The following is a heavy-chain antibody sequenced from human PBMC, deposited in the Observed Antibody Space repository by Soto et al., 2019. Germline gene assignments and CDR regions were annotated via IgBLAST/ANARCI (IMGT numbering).Heavy chain of an antibody. Sequence: QVPLVESGGGLVKPGGSLRLSCAASGFTFSDYYMSWIRQAPGKGLEWVSYISSSSSYTNYADSVKGRFTISRDNAKNSLYLQMNSLRAEDTAVYYCARENEQLADAFDIWGQGTMVTVSS. J-gene: IGHJ3*02. D-gene: IGHD6-13*01. V-gene: IGHV3-11*05. CDR3: ARENEQLADAFDI. CDR2: ISSSSSYT. CDR1: GFTFSDYY.